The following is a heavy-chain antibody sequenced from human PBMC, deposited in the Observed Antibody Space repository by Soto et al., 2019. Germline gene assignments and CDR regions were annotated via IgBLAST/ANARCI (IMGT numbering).Heavy chain of an antibody. CDR1: GFTFSSYA. D-gene: IGHD3-16*01. CDR3: ARMWGETTPPDY. CDR2: ISYDGSNK. Sequence: PGGSLRLSCAASGFTFSSYAMHWVRQAPGKGLEWVAVISYDGSNKYYADSVKGRFTISRDNSKNTLYLQMNSLRAEDTAVYYCARMWGETTPPDYWGQGTLVTVSS. V-gene: IGHV3-30-3*01. J-gene: IGHJ4*02.